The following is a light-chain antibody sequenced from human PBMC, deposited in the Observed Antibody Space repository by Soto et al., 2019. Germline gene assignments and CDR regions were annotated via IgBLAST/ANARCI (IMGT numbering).Light chain of an antibody. Sequence: DIVMTQSPDSLAVSLGERATINCKSSQSVLYSSNNKNYLAWYQQKPGQPPKLLIYWASTREYGVPDRFSGSGSGKDFTLTISSLQAEDVAVYYCQQYYSTPLTFGQGTKLEIK. CDR3: QQYYSTPLT. J-gene: IGKJ2*01. V-gene: IGKV4-1*01. CDR1: QSVLYSSNNKNY. CDR2: WAS.